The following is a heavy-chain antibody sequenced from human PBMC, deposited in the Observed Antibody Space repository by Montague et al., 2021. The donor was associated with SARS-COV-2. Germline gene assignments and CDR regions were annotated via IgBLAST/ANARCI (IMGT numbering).Heavy chain of an antibody. CDR1: GDSMSRSYHN. J-gene: IGHJ4*02. D-gene: IGHD2-2*01. Sequence: SETLSLTCSVSGDSMSRSYHNWDWIRQPPGKGLEWIGTISYGGITYYSPSLKSRVTISVDTSKKQFSLKVTSMTAADTAVYYCARETVSAAASEIDNWGQGTLVTGSS. CDR2: ISYGGIT. V-gene: IGHV4-39*01. CDR3: ARETVSAAASEIDN.